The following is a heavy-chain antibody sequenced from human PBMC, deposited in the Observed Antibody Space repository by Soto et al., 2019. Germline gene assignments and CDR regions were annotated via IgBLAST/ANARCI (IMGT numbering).Heavy chain of an antibody. CDR1: GFTFDDYA. CDR2: ISWNSGSI. V-gene: IGHV3-9*01. J-gene: IGHJ4*02. D-gene: IGHD3-22*01. Sequence: LRLSCAASGFTFDDYAMHWVRQAPGKGLEWVSGISWNSGSIGYADSVKGRFTISRDNAKNSLYLQMNSLRAEDTALYYCAKDKGSSGRYFDYWGQGTLVTVSS. CDR3: AKDKGSSGRYFDY.